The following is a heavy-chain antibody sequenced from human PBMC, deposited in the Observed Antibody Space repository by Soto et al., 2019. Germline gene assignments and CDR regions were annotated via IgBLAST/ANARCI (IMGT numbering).Heavy chain of an antibody. V-gene: IGHV4-59*01. CDR1: GGSISSYY. Sequence: ASETLSLTCTVSGGSISSYYWSWIRQPPGKGLEWIGSIYYSGSTNYNPSLKSRVTISVDTSKNQFSLNLSSVTAADTAVYYCARHRWRRNLDYWGRGNLVTVSS. J-gene: IGHJ4*02. CDR2: IYYSGST. D-gene: IGHD2-21*02. CDR3: ARHRWRRNLDY.